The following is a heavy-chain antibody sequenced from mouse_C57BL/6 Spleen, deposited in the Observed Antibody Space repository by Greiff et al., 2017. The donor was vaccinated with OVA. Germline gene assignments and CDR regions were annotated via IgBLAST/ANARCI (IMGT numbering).Heavy chain of an antibody. CDR2: INPNNGGT. Sequence: EVQLQQSGPELVKPGASVKISCKASGYTFTDYYMNWVKQSHGKSLEWIGDINPNNGGTSYNQKFKGKATLTVDKSSSTAYMELRSLTSEDSAVYYCARGRSNDQRGYYYAMDYWGQGTSVTVSS. D-gene: IGHD2-5*01. CDR1: GYTFTDYY. J-gene: IGHJ4*01. CDR3: ARGRSNDQRGYYYAMDY. V-gene: IGHV1-26*01.